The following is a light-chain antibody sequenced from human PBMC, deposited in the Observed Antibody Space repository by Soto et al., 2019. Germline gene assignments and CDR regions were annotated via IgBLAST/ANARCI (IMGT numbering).Light chain of an antibody. CDR2: AAS. Sequence: DTQMTQSPSSLSASVRDRVTITCRASQAISSYLAWYQQKPGKAPKLLIYAASSLQSGVPSRFSGSGSGTDFTLTISSLQPEDFATYYCQHADSFPLITFGQGTRLDIK. J-gene: IGKJ5*01. V-gene: IGKV1-12*01. CDR3: QHADSFPLIT. CDR1: QAISSY.